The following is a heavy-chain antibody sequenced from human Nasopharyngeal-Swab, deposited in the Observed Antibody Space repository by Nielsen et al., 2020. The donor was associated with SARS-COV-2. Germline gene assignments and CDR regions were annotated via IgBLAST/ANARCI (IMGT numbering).Heavy chain of an antibody. J-gene: IGHJ6*02. V-gene: IGHV5-10-1*01. Sequence: VRQMPGKGLEWMGRIDPSDSYTNYSPSFQGHVTISADKSISTAYLQWSSLKASDTAMYYCARAIIAAAGPYYYYGMDVWGQGTTVTVSS. D-gene: IGHD6-13*01. CDR2: IDPSDSYT. CDR3: ARAIIAAAGPYYYYGMDV.